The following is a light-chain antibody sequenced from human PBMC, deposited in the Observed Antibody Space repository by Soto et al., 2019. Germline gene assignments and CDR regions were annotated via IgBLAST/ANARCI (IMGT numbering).Light chain of an antibody. J-gene: IGLJ1*01. CDR2: DVS. CDR1: SSEVGGYNY. Sequence: QSVLNQPASVSGSPGRAITISCTGTSSEVGGYNYVSWYQQHPGKAPKLMIYDVSNRPSGVSNRFSGSKSGNTASLTISGLQAEDEADYYCSSYTSSSTPYVFGTGTKVTVL. CDR3: SSYTSSSTPYV. V-gene: IGLV2-14*01.